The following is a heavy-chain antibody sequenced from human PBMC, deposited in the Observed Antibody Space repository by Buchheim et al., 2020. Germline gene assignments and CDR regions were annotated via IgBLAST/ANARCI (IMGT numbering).Heavy chain of an antibody. V-gene: IGHV3-11*01. CDR2: ISSSGSTI. Sequence: HVQLVESGGGLVKPGGSLRLSCAASGFTFSDYYMSWIRQAPGKGLEWFSYISSSGSTIYYADSVKGRFTIYRDTSKNTLYLQMNSPRAEDTAVYYCAKGVDTAMVDYFDYWGQGTL. CDR3: AKGVDTAMVDYFDY. J-gene: IGHJ4*02. CDR1: GFTFSDYY. D-gene: IGHD5-18*01.